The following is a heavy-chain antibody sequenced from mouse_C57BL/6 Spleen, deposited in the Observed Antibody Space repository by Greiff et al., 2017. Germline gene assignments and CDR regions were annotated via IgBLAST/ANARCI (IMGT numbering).Heavy chain of an antibody. D-gene: IGHD2-4*01. Sequence: VQLQQSGAELVKPGASVKISCKASGYAFSSYWMNWVKQRHGKGLEWIGKIYPGDGDTNYNGKFKGKATLTADKSSSTAYMQLSSLTSEDSAVYFWARLEYDKADWGQGTLVTVSA. CDR2: IYPGDGDT. CDR3: ARLEYDKAD. V-gene: IGHV1-80*01. CDR1: GYAFSSYW. J-gene: IGHJ3*01.